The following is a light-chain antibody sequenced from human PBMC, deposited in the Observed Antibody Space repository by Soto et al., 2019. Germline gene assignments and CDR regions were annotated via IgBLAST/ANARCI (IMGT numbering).Light chain of an antibody. V-gene: IGKV3-11*01. Sequence: EIVLTQSRATLSLSPGERATLSCRASQNVNSYLAWYQQKPGQAPRLLIYDASNRATGIPARFSGSGSGTDFTLTISSLEPEDFAVYYCQQRLEWPPITFGPGTKVDIK. CDR3: QQRLEWPPIT. CDR2: DAS. CDR1: QNVNSY. J-gene: IGKJ3*01.